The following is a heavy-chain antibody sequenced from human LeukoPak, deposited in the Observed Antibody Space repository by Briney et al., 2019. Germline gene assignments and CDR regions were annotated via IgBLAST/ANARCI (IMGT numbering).Heavy chain of an antibody. J-gene: IGHJ6*03. V-gene: IGHV1-46*01. CDR1: GFRFTTYY. CDR3: ARDTGYSSGWYGDYYYYMDV. D-gene: IGHD6-19*01. CDR2: INFVGSVI. Sequence: ASVKVSCKASGFRFTTYYMHWVRQAPGQGLEWMGMINFVGSVISYAEKFQGRLTMTRNTSTSTAYMELRSLRSDDTAVYYCARDTGYSSGWYGDYYYYMDVWGKGTTVTVSS.